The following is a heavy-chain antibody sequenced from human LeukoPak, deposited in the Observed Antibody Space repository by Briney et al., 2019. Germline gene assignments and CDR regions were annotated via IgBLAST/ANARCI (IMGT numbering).Heavy chain of an antibody. D-gene: IGHD2/OR15-2a*01. CDR2: INHSGST. Sequence: SETLSLTCAVYGGSFSGYYWSWIRQPPGKGLEWIGEINHSGSTNYNPSLKSRVTISVDSSANQFSLGLSSVTAADTAVYYCARGRRELKYGPDYWGQGTVVTVSS. J-gene: IGHJ4*02. V-gene: IGHV4-34*01. CDR1: GGSFSGYY. CDR3: ARGRRELKYGPDY.